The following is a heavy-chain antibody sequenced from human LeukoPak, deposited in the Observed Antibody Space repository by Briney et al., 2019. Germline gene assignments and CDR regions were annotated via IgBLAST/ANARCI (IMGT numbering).Heavy chain of an antibody. CDR1: GFTFSSYS. Sequence: PGGSLRLSCAASGFTFSSYSMNWVRQAPGKGLEWVSSISSSSSYIYYADSVKGRFTISRDNAKNSLYPQMNSLRAEDTAVYYCARARSNYRPNWFDPWGQGTLVTVSS. CDR3: ARARSNYRPNWFDP. CDR2: ISSSSSYI. J-gene: IGHJ5*02. D-gene: IGHD1-26*01. V-gene: IGHV3-21*01.